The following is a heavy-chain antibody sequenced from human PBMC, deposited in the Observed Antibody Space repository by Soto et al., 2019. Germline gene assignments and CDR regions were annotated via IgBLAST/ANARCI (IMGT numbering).Heavy chain of an antibody. J-gene: IGHJ4*02. D-gene: IGHD2-2*02. CDR1: GWSFCGYY. CDR2: INHSGST. V-gene: IGHV4-34*01. CDR3: ARGRSGQLLYPRCERPCYDY. Sequence: QVQLQQWGAGLLKPSETLSLTCAVYGWSFCGYYWSCIRQPPGKGLEWIGEINHSGSTNYTPSLKSRVTISVDTSKNQFSVELSSVTAADTAVYYCARGRSGQLLYPRCERPCYDYWCQEPLVTVSS.